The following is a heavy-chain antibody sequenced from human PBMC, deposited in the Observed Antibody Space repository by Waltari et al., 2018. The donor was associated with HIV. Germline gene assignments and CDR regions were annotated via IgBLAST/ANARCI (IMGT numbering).Heavy chain of an antibody. V-gene: IGHV3-30*01. CDR1: GFTFSSYA. D-gene: IGHD5-18*01. CDR3: ARGDTAMVRLDY. J-gene: IGHJ4*02. Sequence: QVQLVESGGGVVQPGRSLRLSCAASGFTFSSYAMHWVRQAPGKGLEGVAVKSYDGSNKYYADSVKGRFTISRDNSKNTLYLQMNSLRAEDTAVYYCARGDTAMVRLDYWGQGTLVTVSS. CDR2: KSYDGSNK.